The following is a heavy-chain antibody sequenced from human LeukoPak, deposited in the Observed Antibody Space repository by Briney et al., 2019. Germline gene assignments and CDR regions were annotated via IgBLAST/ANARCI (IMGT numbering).Heavy chain of an antibody. CDR2: INWNGGST. V-gene: IGHV3-20*04. Sequence: EGSLRLSCAASGFTFDDYGMSWVRQAPGKGLEWVSGINWNGGSTGYADSVKGRFTISRDNAKNSLYLQMNSLRAEDTALYYCARTVGVGYYDSSGYYNPYYFDYWGQGTLVTVSS. D-gene: IGHD3-22*01. CDR3: ARTVGVGYYDSSGYYNPYYFDY. CDR1: GFTFDDYG. J-gene: IGHJ4*02.